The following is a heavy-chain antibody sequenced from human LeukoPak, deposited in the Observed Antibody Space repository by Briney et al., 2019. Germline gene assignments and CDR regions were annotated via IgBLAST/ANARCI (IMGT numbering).Heavy chain of an antibody. Sequence: GGSLRLSCAASGFTFSSYAMSWVRQAPGKGLEWVSAISGSGGSTYYADSVKGRSTISRDNSKNTLYLQMNSLRAEDTAVYHCAKLVKMGSITGTFDYWGQGTLVTVSS. D-gene: IGHD1-7*01. J-gene: IGHJ4*02. CDR3: AKLVKMGSITGTFDY. CDR2: ISGSGGST. V-gene: IGHV3-23*01. CDR1: GFTFSSYA.